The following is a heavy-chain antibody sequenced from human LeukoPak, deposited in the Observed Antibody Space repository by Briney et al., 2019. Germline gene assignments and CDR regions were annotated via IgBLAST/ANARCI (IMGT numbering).Heavy chain of an antibody. CDR2: ISGSGSYI. D-gene: IGHD3-10*01. V-gene: IGHV3-21*01. J-gene: IGHJ4*02. CDR1: GLTFSSYS. CDR3: ARYSRITMVRGVHAEKDY. Sequence: GGSLRLSCAASGLTFSSYSMNWVRQAPGKGLEWVSSISGSGSYIHYADSLKGRCTISRDNARNSLYLQMNSLRAEDTAVYYCARYSRITMVRGVHAEKDYWGQGTLVTVSS.